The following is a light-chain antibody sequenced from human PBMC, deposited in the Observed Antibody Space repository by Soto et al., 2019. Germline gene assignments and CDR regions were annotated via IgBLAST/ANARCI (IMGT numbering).Light chain of an antibody. CDR1: SSNIGAGYD. J-gene: IGLJ3*02. V-gene: IGLV1-40*01. Sequence: QSVLTQPPSVSGAPGQRVTISCTGSSSNIGAGYDVHWYQQLPGTAPKLLIYDNSNRPSGVPDRFSDSKSGTSASLAITGLQAEDEADYYCQSYDSSLSWVFGGGTKVTVL. CDR2: DNS. CDR3: QSYDSSLSWV.